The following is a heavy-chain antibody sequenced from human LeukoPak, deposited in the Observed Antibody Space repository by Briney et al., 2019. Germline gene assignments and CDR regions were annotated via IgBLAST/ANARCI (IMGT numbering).Heavy chain of an antibody. J-gene: IGHJ5*02. Sequence: PSETMSLTCTVSGGSISSYYWSRIRQPPGKGLEWIGYIYYSGSTNYNPALKSRGTISADTSKNPFSLKLSSVTAADTAVYYCARGSFAWVKDLALNNWFDPWGQGNLVTVSS. CDR2: IYYSGST. D-gene: IGHD2-21*01. V-gene: IGHV4-59*01. CDR1: GGSISSYY. CDR3: ARGSFAWVKDLALNNWFDP.